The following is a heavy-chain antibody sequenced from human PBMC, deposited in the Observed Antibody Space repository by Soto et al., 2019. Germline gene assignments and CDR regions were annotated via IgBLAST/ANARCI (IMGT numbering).Heavy chain of an antibody. D-gene: IGHD6-19*01. J-gene: IGHJ4*02. CDR2: IIPIFGTA. CDR1: GGTFSSYA. CDR3: ARAAQAVAGEIFDY. V-gene: IGHV1-69*13. Sequence: ASVKVSCKASGGTFSSYAISWVRQAPGQGLEWMGGIIPIFGTANYAQKFQGRVTITADESTSTAYMELSSLRSEDTAVYYCARAAQAVAGEIFDYWGQGTLVTVSS.